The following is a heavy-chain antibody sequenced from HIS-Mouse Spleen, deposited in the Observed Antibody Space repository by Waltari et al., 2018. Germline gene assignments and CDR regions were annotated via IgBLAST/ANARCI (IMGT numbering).Heavy chain of an antibody. CDR2: IYYSGST. J-gene: IGHJ2*01. CDR3: AREIPYSSSWYDWYFDL. CDR1: GGPITSSGYY. D-gene: IGHD6-13*01. Sequence: QLQLQESGPGLVKPSETLSLTCTVPGGPITSSGYYWGWIRQPPGKGLEWIGSIYYSGSTYYNPSLKSRVTISVDTSKNQFSLKLSSVTAADTAVYYCAREIPYSSSWYDWYFDLWGRGTLVTVSS. V-gene: IGHV4-39*07.